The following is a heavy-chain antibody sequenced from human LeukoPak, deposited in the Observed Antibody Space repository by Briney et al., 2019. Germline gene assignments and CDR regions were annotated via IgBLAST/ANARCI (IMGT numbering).Heavy chain of an antibody. D-gene: IGHD6-13*01. Sequence: ETLSLTCTVSGGSISSYYWSWVRQAPGKGLEWVSAISGSGGSTYYADSVKGRFTISRDNSKNTLYLQMNSLRAEDTAVYYCAKGQQLVPWHFQHWGQGTLVTVSS. V-gene: IGHV3-23*01. CDR3: AKGQQLVPWHFQH. CDR1: GGSISSYY. CDR2: ISGSGGST. J-gene: IGHJ1*01.